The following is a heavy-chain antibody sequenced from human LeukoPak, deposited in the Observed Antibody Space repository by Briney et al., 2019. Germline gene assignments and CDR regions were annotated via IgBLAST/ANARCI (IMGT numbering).Heavy chain of an antibody. Sequence: SETLSLTCTVSGGSISSYYWSWIRQPPGKGLEWIGYIYYSGSTNYNPSLKSRVTISVDTSKNQFSLKLSSVTAADTAVYYCARGGGGCCCNFDYWRQGTLVTVSS. V-gene: IGHV4-59*01. CDR2: IYYSGST. D-gene: IGHD2-15*01. CDR1: GGSISSYY. J-gene: IGHJ4*02. CDR3: ARGGGGCCCNFDY.